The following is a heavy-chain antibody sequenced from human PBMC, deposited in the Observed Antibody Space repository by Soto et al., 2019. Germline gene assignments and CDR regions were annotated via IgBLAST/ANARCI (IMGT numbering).Heavy chain of an antibody. Sequence: SVTLSLPWTVSGVSLSSYHWNWIRQPPGKGLEWIGYIYYSGSTNDNPPLKSRVTISVDTSKNQLSLKLSSVTAADMAAYYCARRYGSCFDYWGQGTLVTVSS. CDR2: IYYSGST. CDR1: GVSLSSYH. D-gene: IGHD5-18*01. J-gene: IGHJ4*02. V-gene: IGHV4-59*08. CDR3: ARRYGSCFDY.